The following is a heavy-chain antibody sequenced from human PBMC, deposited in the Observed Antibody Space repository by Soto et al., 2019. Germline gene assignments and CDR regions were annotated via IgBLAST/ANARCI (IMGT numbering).Heavy chain of an antibody. CDR2: IYYSGST. D-gene: IGHD3-22*01. Sequence: SETLSLTCTVSGGSISSSIYYWGWIRQPPGKGLEWIGSIYYSGSTYYNPSLKSRVTISVDTSKNQFSLKLSSVTAADTAVYYCARRLYYDSSGFEGGGMDVWGQGTTVTAP. V-gene: IGHV4-39*01. CDR3: ARRLYYDSSGFEGGGMDV. CDR1: GGSISSSIYY. J-gene: IGHJ6*02.